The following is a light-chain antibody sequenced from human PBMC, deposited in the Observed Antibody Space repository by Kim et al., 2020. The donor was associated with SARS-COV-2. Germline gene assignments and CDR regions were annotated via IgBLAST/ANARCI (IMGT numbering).Light chain of an antibody. CDR3: HQRSKWPLT. CDR1: QSVGSY. CDR2: AAS. Sequence: LSPGERATRSCRASQSVGSYLAWYQQKPGQAPRLLIYAASNRATGIPARFSGGGSGTDFTLTISSLDPEDFAVYYCHQRSKWPLTFGGGTKVDIK. J-gene: IGKJ4*01. V-gene: IGKV3-11*01.